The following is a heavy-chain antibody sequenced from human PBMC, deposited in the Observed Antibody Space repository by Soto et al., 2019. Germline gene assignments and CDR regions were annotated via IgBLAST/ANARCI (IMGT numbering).Heavy chain of an antibody. CDR1: GFTFSSYA. J-gene: IGHJ4*02. Sequence: EVQLLESGGGLVQPGGSLRLSCAASGFTFSSYAMSWVRQAPGKGLEWVSAISGSGGSTYYADSVKGRFTISRDNSKNALYRQMNSLRAEDTAVYYCAKDFRRIGIYEQGRGCFDYWGQGTLVTVSS. D-gene: IGHD3-16*01. CDR3: AKDFRRIGIYEQGRGCFDY. CDR2: ISGSGGST. V-gene: IGHV3-23*01.